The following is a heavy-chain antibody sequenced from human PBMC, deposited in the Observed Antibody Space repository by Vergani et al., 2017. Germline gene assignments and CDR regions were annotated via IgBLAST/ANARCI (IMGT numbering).Heavy chain of an antibody. Sequence: QLQLQESDPGLVKPSETLSLTCTVSGGPIRSTFYYWGRIRQPPGKGLEWIGTIYYSGSTYYNPSLKRRVNISVDTSKNQFSLKLNAVTAADTAVYYCARHKEQLVPGNYYYYYYMDVWGKGTTVTVSS. CDR1: GGPIRSTFYY. CDR2: IYYSGST. V-gene: IGHV4-39*01. J-gene: IGHJ6*03. D-gene: IGHD6-13*01. CDR3: ARHKEQLVPGNYYYYYYMDV.